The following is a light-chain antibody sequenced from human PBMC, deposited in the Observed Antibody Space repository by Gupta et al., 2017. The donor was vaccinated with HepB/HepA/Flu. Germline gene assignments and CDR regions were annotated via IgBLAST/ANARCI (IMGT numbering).Light chain of an antibody. J-gene: IGLJ3*02. CDR2: QAS. CDR3: QAWVSSTGLV. Sequence: SYAMTQPPSVSVSPVPTASITCSGATLGDKYACWYQQKPGQAPVLVIYQASNRPSGLPERFSGSNPGNTATLTISGTQAMDEADYYCQAWVSSTGLVFGGGTKLTVL. CDR1: TLGDKY. V-gene: IGLV3-1*01.